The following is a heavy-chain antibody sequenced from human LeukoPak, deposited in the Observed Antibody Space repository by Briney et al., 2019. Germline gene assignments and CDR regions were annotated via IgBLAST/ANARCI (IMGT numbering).Heavy chain of an antibody. CDR2: INAGNGNT. CDR1: GYTFTSYV. Sequence: GASVKVSCKASGYTFTSYVIHWVRQAPGQRLEWMGWINAGNGNTKYSQELQDRVTITRDTSASTAYMELSSLRSEDMAVYYCARAVNPAVAPFDPWGQGTLVTVSS. CDR3: ARAVNPAVAPFDP. V-gene: IGHV1-3*03. D-gene: IGHD6-19*01. J-gene: IGHJ5*02.